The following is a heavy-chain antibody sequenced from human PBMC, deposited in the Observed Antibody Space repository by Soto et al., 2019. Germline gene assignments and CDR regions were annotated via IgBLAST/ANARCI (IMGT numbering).Heavy chain of an antibody. J-gene: IGHJ1*01. CDR3: ARLPNKSPQN. Sequence: EVQLVESGGGLAQPGGSLRLSCAASGFTFSSYWMHWVRQAPGKGLVWVSSISTDASSTSYADPVKGCFTISRDNAKNTLYLQMNSVRAEDTAVYYCARLPNKSPQNWGQGTLVIVSP. V-gene: IGHV3-74*01. CDR1: GFTFSSYW. CDR2: ISTDASST.